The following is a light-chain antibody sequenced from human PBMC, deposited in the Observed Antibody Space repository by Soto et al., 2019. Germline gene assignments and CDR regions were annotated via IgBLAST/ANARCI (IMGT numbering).Light chain of an antibody. CDR2: DYS. CDR3: QQYYNHWT. CDR1: QSIKTW. V-gene: IGKV1-5*01. J-gene: IGKJ1*01. Sequence: DIQMTQSPSALSASVGDRVTITCRASQSIKTWLALYQRQPGRSPNLLIYDYSSLQSGVPSSFSGSGSGTDFPLTISSLQPDDFATYYCQQYYNHWTFGPGTKVEIK.